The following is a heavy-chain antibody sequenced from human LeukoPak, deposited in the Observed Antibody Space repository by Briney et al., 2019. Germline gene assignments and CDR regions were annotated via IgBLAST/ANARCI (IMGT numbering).Heavy chain of an antibody. J-gene: IGHJ4*02. D-gene: IGHD2-2*01. V-gene: IGHV3-49*04. CDR2: IRSKGYGGTT. CDR1: GFTFGDYS. Sequence: QPGRSLRLSCTTSGFTFGDYSMRCVRQAPRKGLVWGVIIRSKGYGGTTDYAASGQVRFTISRDDSKRIAYLQMNSLKTEDTAVYYCHRPPPFVESSTGCYGYWGQGTLVTVSS. CDR3: HRPPPFVESSTGCYGY.